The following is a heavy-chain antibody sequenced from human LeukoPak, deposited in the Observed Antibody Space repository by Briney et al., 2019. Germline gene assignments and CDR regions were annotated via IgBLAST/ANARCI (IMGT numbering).Heavy chain of an antibody. CDR1: GFTFSSYG. CDR2: IRYDGSNK. J-gene: IGHJ4*02. CDR3: AKVHSSGWYRLPFDY. V-gene: IGHV3-30*02. Sequence: GGSLRLSCAASGFTFSSYGMHWVRQAPGKGLEWVAFIRYDGSNKYYADSVKGRFTISRDNSKNTLYLQMNSLRAEDTAVYYCAKVHSSGWYRLPFDYWGQGTLVTVSS. D-gene: IGHD6-19*01.